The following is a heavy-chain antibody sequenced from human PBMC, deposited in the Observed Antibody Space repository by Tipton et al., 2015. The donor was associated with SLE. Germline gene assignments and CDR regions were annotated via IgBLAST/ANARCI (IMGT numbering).Heavy chain of an antibody. Sequence: SLRLSCVASGFTFSSYAMSWVRQTSGRGLEWVSAITTSGDDTYYADSVKGRFTISRDNSKNTLYLQMNSLRAEDTALYYCAKGDTSMGYYWGQGTLVTVSS. CDR1: GFTFSSYA. D-gene: IGHD5-18*01. CDR2: ITTSGDDT. J-gene: IGHJ4*02. CDR3: AKGDTSMGYY. V-gene: IGHV3-23*01.